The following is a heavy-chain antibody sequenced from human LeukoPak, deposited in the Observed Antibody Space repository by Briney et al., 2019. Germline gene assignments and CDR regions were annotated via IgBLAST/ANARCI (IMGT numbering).Heavy chain of an antibody. CDR3: ARGSYNWNYWSFDY. D-gene: IGHD1-7*01. CDR2: ISSSSSYI. CDR1: GFTFSSYS. J-gene: IGHJ4*02. V-gene: IGHV3-21*01. Sequence: GGSLRLSCAASGFTFSSYSMNWVRQAPGKGLEWVLSISSSSSYIYYADSVKGRFTISRDNAKNSLYLQMNSLRAEDTAVYYCARGSYNWNYWSFDYWGQGTLVTVSS.